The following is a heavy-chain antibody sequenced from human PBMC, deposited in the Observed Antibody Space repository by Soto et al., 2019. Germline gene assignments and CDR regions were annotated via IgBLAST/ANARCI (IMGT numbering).Heavy chain of an antibody. V-gene: IGHV3-74*01. D-gene: IGHD3-22*01. CDR1: GFTFSTYW. CDR3: VRDRDFYDGRGYASPGDAFDV. J-gene: IGHJ3*01. CDR2: ISLDGSRT. Sequence: EVQLVESGGGLVQPGGSLRLSCAVSGFTFSTYWMHWVRQVPGKGLVWVSRISLDGSRTSYADSVKGRFTISRDNAKNTLYLQIMSLRAEDSAVYFCVRDRDFYDGRGYASPGDAFDVWGQGTVVSVSS.